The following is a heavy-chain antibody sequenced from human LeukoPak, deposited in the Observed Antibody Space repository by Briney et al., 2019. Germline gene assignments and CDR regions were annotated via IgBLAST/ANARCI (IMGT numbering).Heavy chain of an antibody. CDR2: IYYSGST. Sequence: SETLSLTCTVSGGSISSSSYYWGWIRQPPGKGLEWIGSIYYSGSTYYNPSLKSRVTISVDTSKNQFSLKLSSVTAADTAVYYCARAEGNDYYDSSGGQRNAFDIWGQGTMVTVSS. CDR3: ARAEGNDYYDSSGGQRNAFDI. J-gene: IGHJ3*02. CDR1: GGSISSSSYY. D-gene: IGHD3-22*01. V-gene: IGHV4-39*07.